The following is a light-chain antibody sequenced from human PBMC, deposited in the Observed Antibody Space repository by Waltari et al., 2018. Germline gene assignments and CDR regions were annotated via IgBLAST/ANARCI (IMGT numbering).Light chain of an antibody. Sequence: DIQMTQSPTSLSASVGGGATITFRASQSISSYLNWYQQKPGKAHKLLIYASSSLQSGVPSRFSGSGSGTDFTLTISSLQPEDFATYYCQQSYSTPPYTFGQGTKLEIK. V-gene: IGKV1-39*01. J-gene: IGKJ2*01. CDR2: ASS. CDR1: QSISSY. CDR3: QQSYSTPPYT.